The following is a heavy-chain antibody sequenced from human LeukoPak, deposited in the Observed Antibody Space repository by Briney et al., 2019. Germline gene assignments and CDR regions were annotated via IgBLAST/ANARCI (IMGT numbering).Heavy chain of an antibody. CDR1: GFTISSNY. CDR3: AREVTTYSYYDMDV. CDR2: LYSGGST. V-gene: IGHV3-53*01. Sequence: PGGSLRLSCAASGFTISSNYISWVRQAPGKGLEWVSVLYSGGSTYYADSVKGRFTISRDNSKNTLYLQMNSLRAEDTAVYYCAREVTTYSYYDMDVWGQGTTVTVSS. J-gene: IGHJ6*02. D-gene: IGHD4-11*01.